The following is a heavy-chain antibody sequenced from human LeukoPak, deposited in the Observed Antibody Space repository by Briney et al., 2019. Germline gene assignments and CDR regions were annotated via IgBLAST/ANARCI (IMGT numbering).Heavy chain of an antibody. Sequence: SGPTLVNPTQTLTLTCTFSGFSLSTSGVGVGWIRQPPGKALEWLALIYWDDDKRYSPSLKSRLTITKDTSKNQVVLTMTNMDPVDTATYYCARHPIYCSGGSCPRWFDPWGQGTLVTVSS. V-gene: IGHV2-5*02. D-gene: IGHD2-15*01. CDR3: ARHPIYCSGGSCPRWFDP. J-gene: IGHJ5*02. CDR1: GFSLSTSGVG. CDR2: IYWDDDK.